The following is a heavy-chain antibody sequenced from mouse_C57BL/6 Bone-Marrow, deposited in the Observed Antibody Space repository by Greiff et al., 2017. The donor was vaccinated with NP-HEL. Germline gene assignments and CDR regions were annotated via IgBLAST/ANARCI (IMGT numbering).Heavy chain of an antibody. V-gene: IGHV1-81*01. J-gene: IGHJ4*01. CDR3: ASRMVTLPNYYAMDY. Sequence: VQLQESGAELARPGASAKLSCKASGYTFTSYGISWVKQRTGQGLEWIGEIYPRSGNTYYNEKFKGKATLTADKSSSTAYMELRSLTSEDSAVYFCASRMVTLPNYYAMDYWGQGTSVTVSS. CDR1: GYTFTSYG. CDR2: IYPRSGNT. D-gene: IGHD2-3*01.